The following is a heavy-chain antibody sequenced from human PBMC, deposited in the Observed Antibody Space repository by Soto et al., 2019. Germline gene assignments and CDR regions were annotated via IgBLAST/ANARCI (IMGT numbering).Heavy chain of an antibody. CDR1: GFTFSDYY. Sequence: GGFVRLSCEAWGFTFSDYYMSWIRQAPGKGLECVSYISSSGSTIYYADSVKGRFTISRDNSKNTLYLQMNSLRAEDTAVYYCAKRYYCSSTNRHCPYGPAVSAQGTTDPVSS. V-gene: IGHV3-11*01. D-gene: IGHD2-2*01. CDR3: AKRYYCSSTNRHCPYGPAV. J-gene: IGHJ6*02. CDR2: ISSSGSTI.